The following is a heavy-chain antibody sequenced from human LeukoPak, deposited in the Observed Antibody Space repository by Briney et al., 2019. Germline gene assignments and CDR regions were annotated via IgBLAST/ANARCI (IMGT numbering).Heavy chain of an antibody. D-gene: IGHD4-17*01. Sequence: ASVKVSCKTSGYTFTDYDIHWVRQAPGQGLEWMGGINPNSANTNYAQKLQGRVTLTRDTSLSIAYMELSSLTSEDAAVYFCARGDFGETNTAFDIWGQGTLVAVSS. CDR1: GYTFTDYD. V-gene: IGHV1-8*03. J-gene: IGHJ3*02. CDR2: INPNSANT. CDR3: ARGDFGETNTAFDI.